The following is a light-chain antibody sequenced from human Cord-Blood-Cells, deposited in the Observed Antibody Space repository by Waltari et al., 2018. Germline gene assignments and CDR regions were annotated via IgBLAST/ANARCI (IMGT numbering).Light chain of an antibody. V-gene: IGKV2-28*01. J-gene: IGKJ2*01. CDR2: LGS. Sequence: DTVMTQSPLSLPGPPGEPASISCSSSQSLLHSNGYNYLDWYLQKPGQSPQLLIYLGSNRASGVPDRFSGSGSGTDFTLKISRVEAEDVGVYYCMQALQTPMYTFGQGTKLEIK. CDR3: MQALQTPMYT. CDR1: QSLLHSNGYNY.